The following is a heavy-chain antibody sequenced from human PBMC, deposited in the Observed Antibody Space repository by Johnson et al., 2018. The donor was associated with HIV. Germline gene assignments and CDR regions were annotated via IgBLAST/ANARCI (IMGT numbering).Heavy chain of an antibody. CDR2: SRNKANSYTT. J-gene: IGHJ3*01. Sequence: EMQLVESGGGLVQPGGSLRLSCAASGFIFGDHYMDWVRQAPGKGLEWVGRSRNKANSYTTDYAAPVKGRFAISRDDSKNPVYLKMNSLKAEDTAVYYCTTGSCIDGVCYAFDVWGQGTMVTVSS. D-gene: IGHD2-8*01. CDR1: GFIFGDHY. CDR3: TTGSCIDGVCYAFDV. V-gene: IGHV3-72*01.